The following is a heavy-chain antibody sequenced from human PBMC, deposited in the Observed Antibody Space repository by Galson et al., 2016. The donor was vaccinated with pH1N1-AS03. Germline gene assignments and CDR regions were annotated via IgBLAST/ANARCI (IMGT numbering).Heavy chain of an antibody. CDR1: GGTFTSYA. J-gene: IGHJ5*02. D-gene: IGHD3-10*01. V-gene: IGHV1-69*06. CDR3: ARATLSSGGSSGWFDP. CDR2: IIPLFGKS. Sequence: SVKVSCKASGGTFTSYAISWVRQAPGQGLEWMGGIIPLFGKSTYAQKFQGRVTITADKSTSTAYMELSSLRSEDTAVYYCARATLSSGGSSGWFDPWGQGTLVTVSS.